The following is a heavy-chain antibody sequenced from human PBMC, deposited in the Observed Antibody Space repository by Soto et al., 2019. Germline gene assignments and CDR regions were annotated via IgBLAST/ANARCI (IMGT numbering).Heavy chain of an antibody. V-gene: IGHV3-23*01. CDR1: GFTFSSYA. J-gene: IGHJ4*02. CDR2: IRGSGGST. D-gene: IGHD6-19*01. CDR3: AKDRIAVAGGASDY. Sequence: EVQLLESGGGLVQPGGSLRLSCAASGFTFSSYAMSWVRQAPGKGLEWVSAIRGSGGSTYYADSVKGRFTISRDDSKNTLYLQMNSLRAEDTAVYYCAKDRIAVAGGASDYWGQGTLVTVSS.